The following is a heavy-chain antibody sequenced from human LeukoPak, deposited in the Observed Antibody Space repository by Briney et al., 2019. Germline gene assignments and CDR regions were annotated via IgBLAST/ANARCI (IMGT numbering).Heavy chain of an antibody. Sequence: GGSLRLSCVGSGFTFRSHAMSWVRQAPGKGLGWASGISGAGGSTYYADSVKGRFTISRDNSKDTLYLQMNSLRAEDTAIYYCVKLRTGTATNFDYWGQGTLVTVSS. V-gene: IGHV3-23*01. J-gene: IGHJ4*02. CDR2: ISGAGGST. CDR3: VKLRTGTATNFDY. D-gene: IGHD1-1*01. CDR1: GFTFRSHA.